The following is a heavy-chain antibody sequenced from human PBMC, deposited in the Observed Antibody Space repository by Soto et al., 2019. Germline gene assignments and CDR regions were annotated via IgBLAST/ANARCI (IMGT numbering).Heavy chain of an antibody. Sequence: QVQLVQSGAEVKKPGTSVKVSCKASGGTFSSYDINWVRQAPGQGLEWMGRIIPFFDTTEYAQKFQGRVTITADESTSTVYMELSSLKSEDTAVYYCARLDYYYGMDVWGQGTTVTVSS. V-gene: IGHV1-69*12. CDR3: ARLDYYYGMDV. CDR2: IIPFFDTT. J-gene: IGHJ6*02. CDR1: GGTFSSYD.